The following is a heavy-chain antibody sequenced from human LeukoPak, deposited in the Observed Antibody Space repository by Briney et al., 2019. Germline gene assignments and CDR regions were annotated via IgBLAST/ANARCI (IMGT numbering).Heavy chain of an antibody. CDR2: IYTSGST. V-gene: IGHV4-4*07. CDR1: GGSISSYY. J-gene: IGHJ4*02. CDR3: ASSSALYGDPAILDY. Sequence: SETLSLTCTVSGGSISSYYWSWIRQPAGKGLEWIGRIYTSGSTNYNPSLTSRVTMSVDTSKNQFSLKLSSVTAADTAVYYCASSSALYGDPAILDYWGQGTLVTVSS. D-gene: IGHD4-17*01.